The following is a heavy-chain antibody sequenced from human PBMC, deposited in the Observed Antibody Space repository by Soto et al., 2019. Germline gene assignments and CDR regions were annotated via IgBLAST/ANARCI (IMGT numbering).Heavy chain of an antibody. CDR3: ARAQGLWLNPYFDY. D-gene: IGHD5-12*01. CDR2: VYYTGIT. CDR1: GGSITHDY. Sequence: SETLSLTCSVSGGSITHDYWSWIRQPPGKGLEWIESVYYTGITNYNPSLKSRITISVDTSKNQISLKLSSVTAADTAVYYCARAQGLWLNPYFDYWGQGTLVTVSS. J-gene: IGHJ4*02. V-gene: IGHV4-59*01.